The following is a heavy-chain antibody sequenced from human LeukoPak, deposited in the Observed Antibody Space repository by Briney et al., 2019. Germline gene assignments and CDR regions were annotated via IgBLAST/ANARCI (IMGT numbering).Heavy chain of an antibody. CDR3: ARVSDGSGSVDY. D-gene: IGHD3-10*01. CDR2: IYTSGST. Sequence: SETLSLTCAVYGGSFSGYYWSWIRQPAGKGLEWIGRIYTSGSTNYNPSLKSRVTMSVDTSKNQFSLKLSSVTAADTAVYYCARVSDGSGSVDYWGQGTLVTVSS. CDR1: GGSFSGYY. J-gene: IGHJ4*02. V-gene: IGHV4-59*10.